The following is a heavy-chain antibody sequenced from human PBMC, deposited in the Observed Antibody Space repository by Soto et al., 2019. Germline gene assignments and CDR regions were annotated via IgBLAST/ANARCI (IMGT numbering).Heavy chain of an antibody. CDR2: ISAYNGNA. D-gene: IGHD2-21*02. Sequence: ASVKVSCKASGYTFTSYGISWVRQAPGQGLEWMGWISAYNGNANYAQKLQGRVTMTTDTSASTAYMELSSLRSEDTAAYYCARSIVVVTALDYWGQGTLVTVSS. CDR3: ARSIVVVTALDY. J-gene: IGHJ4*02. V-gene: IGHV1-18*01. CDR1: GYTFTSYG.